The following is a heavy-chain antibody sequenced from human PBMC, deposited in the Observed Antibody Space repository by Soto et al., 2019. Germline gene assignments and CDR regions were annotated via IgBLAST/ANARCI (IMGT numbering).Heavy chain of an antibody. Sequence: SETLSLTCAVSGGSLSSSNWWSWVRQPPGKALEWLGEIYHSGSTNYNPSLNSRVTISVDTSKNQFSLKLTSVTAADTAVYYCARAGPSRYFDWLFHSTNKPLDYWGQGTLVTVSS. V-gene: IGHV4-4*02. CDR1: GGSLSSSNW. J-gene: IGHJ4*02. CDR2: IYHSGST. D-gene: IGHD3-9*01. CDR3: ARAGPSRYFDWLFHSTNKPLDY.